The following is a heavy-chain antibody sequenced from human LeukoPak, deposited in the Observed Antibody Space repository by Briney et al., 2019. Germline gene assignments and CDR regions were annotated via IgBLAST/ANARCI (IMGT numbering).Heavy chain of an antibody. J-gene: IGHJ6*03. V-gene: IGHV4-34*01. D-gene: IGHD3-3*01. Sequence: SETLSLTCAVYGGSFSGYYWSWIRQPPGKGLEWIGEINHSGSTNYNPSLKSRVTISVDTSKNQFSLKLSSVTAADTAVYYCARVSPGITIFGVVIRGIYYMDVWGKGTTVTVSS. CDR3: ARVSPGITIFGVVIRGIYYMDV. CDR1: GGSFSGYY. CDR2: INHSGST.